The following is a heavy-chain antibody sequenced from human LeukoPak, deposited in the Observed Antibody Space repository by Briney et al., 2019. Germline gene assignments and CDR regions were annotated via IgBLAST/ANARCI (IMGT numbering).Heavy chain of an antibody. D-gene: IGHD3-22*01. Sequence: GGSLRLSCAASGFTFSNYNMNWVRQAPGKGLEWVSSISSGSGYIYYADSVKGRFTISRDNAKNSLYLQMNSLRAEDTAVYYCASEVFYDSSGYYGYWGQGTLVTVSS. CDR3: ASEVFYDSSGYYGY. V-gene: IGHV3-21*01. CDR2: ISSGSGYI. CDR1: GFTFSNYN. J-gene: IGHJ4*02.